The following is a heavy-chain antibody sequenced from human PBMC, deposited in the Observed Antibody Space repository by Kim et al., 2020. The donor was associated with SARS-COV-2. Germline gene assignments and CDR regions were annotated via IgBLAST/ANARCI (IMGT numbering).Heavy chain of an antibody. CDR1: GFTFSSYS. CDR3: ARDGKYMVRGFDP. Sequence: GGSLRLSCAASGFTFSSYSMNWVRQAPGKGLEWVSSISSSSSYIYYADSVKGRFTISRDNAKNSLYLQMNSLRAEDTAVYYCARDGKYMVRGFDPWGQGTLVTVSS. D-gene: IGHD3-10*01. CDR2: ISSSSSYI. J-gene: IGHJ5*02. V-gene: IGHV3-21*01.